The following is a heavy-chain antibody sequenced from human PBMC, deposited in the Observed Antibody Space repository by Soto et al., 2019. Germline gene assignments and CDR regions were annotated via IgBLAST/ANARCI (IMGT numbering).Heavy chain of an antibody. CDR1: GYTFIYYY. V-gene: IGHV1-2*02. CDR2: ISPKSGGT. D-gene: IGHD6-19*01. CDR3: ARKTGYISDWYYFDL. Sequence: VKVACKASGYTFIYYYIHGVRQSPGQGFEWMGRISPKSGGTNYAQKLQGRVTMTWDTSLNTAYMELSSLMSEDTAVYYCARKTGYISDWYYFDLWGQGTLVTVSS. J-gene: IGHJ4*02.